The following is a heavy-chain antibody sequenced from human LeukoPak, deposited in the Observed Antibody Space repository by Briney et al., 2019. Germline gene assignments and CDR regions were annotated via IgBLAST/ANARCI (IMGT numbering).Heavy chain of an antibody. CDR2: SNSDGKIT. CDR3: ARDHHDFWSGYPNY. D-gene: IGHD3-3*01. Sequence: PGGSLRLSCAASGFTLGRYWMPWFRQAPGTGLVWVARSNSDGKITDYADSVRGRFTTSRDNTKNTVYLQMSSLRAEDTGVYYCARDHHDFWSGYPNYWGQGTLVIVSS. V-gene: IGHV3-74*01. J-gene: IGHJ4*02. CDR1: GFTLGRYW.